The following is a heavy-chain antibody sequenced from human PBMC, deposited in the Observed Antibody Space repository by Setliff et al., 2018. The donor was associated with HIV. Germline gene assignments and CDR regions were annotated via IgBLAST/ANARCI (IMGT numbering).Heavy chain of an antibody. CDR3: ARDLMAPDRYFDY. V-gene: IGHV4-34*01. Sequence: SETLSLTCAVYGGSFNDYSWTWIRQAPGKGLEWIGETSHNGESSYNTSLTSRVTISVDTSKRQFSLKLSSVTAADTAVYYCARDLMAPDRYFDYWGQGTLVTVSS. J-gene: IGHJ4*02. D-gene: IGHD2-8*01. CDR2: TSHNGES. CDR1: GGSFNDYS.